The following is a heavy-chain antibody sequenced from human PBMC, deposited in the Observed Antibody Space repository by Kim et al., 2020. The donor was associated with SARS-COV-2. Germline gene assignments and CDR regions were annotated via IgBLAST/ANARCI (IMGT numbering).Heavy chain of an antibody. Sequence: GGSLRLSCAASGFTFSSYSMNWVRQAPGKGLEWVSSISSSSSYIYYADSVKGRFTISRDNAKNSLYLQMNSLRAEDTAVYYCARDSERFGSYYYYYGMDVWGQGTTVTVSS. V-gene: IGHV3-21*01. CDR1: GFTFSSYS. D-gene: IGHD3-3*01. CDR3: ARDSERFGSYYYYYGMDV. J-gene: IGHJ6*02. CDR2: ISSSSSYI.